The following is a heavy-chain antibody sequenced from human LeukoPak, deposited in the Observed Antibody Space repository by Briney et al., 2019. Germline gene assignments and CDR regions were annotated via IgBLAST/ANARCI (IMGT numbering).Heavy chain of an antibody. Sequence: GGSLRLSCAASGFTFSTYWMHWVRQDPRKGLVWVSRIKTDGSNTYYADSVKGRFTISRDNAKNTLYLQMNSLRAEDTALYYCARESYCTGGSCYSGRAFDVWGQGTMVTVSS. CDR1: GFTFSTYW. CDR3: ARESYCTGGSCYSGRAFDV. V-gene: IGHV3-74*01. D-gene: IGHD2-15*01. J-gene: IGHJ3*01. CDR2: IKTDGSNT.